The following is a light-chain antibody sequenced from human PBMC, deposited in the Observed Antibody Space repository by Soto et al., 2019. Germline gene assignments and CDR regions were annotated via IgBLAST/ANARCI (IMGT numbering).Light chain of an antibody. CDR2: DAS. J-gene: IGKJ5*01. V-gene: IGKV3-11*01. Sequence: EIGFTLFSGTLSFSPGERATLSCRGSQSINSNLVWYQQKPGQAPRLLIYDASTRATGIPARVSGSGSGTDFTLTISSLEPEDFAVYYCQQYGSSPITFGQGTRLEIK. CDR3: QQYGSSPIT. CDR1: QSINSN.